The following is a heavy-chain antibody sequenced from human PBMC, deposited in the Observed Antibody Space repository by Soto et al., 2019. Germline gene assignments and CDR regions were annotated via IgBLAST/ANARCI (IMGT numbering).Heavy chain of an antibody. CDR2: IYHSGTT. CDR1: GGSISSGGYY. J-gene: IGHJ5*02. Sequence: SETLSLTCTVSGGSISSGGYYWSWIRQHPGKGLEWIGYIYHSGTTYSNPSLKSRVTISVDTSKNQFSLKLTSVTAADTAVYYCERVRGNQVLGCFDPWGQGTLVTVS. CDR3: ERVRGNQVLGCFDP. D-gene: IGHD2-2*01. V-gene: IGHV4-31*03.